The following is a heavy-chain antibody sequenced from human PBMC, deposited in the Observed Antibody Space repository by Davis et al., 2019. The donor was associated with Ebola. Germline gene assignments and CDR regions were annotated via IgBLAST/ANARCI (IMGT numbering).Heavy chain of an antibody. CDR3: ARGVVPAAIYYY. CDR2: IYWNDDK. CDR1: GFSLSTSGVG. V-gene: IGHV2-5*01. D-gene: IGHD2-2*01. Sequence: SGPTLVKPTQTLTLTCTFSGFSLSTSGVGVGWIRQPPGKALEWLALIYWNDDKRYSPSLKSRLTITKDTSKNQVVLTMTNMDPVDTATYYCARGVVPAAIYYYWGQGTLVTVSS. J-gene: IGHJ4*02.